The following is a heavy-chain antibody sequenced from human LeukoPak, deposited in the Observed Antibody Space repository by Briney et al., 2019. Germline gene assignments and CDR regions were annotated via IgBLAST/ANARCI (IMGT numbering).Heavy chain of an antibody. V-gene: IGHV3-33*06. CDR1: GFTFGSYG. Sequence: PGGSLRLSCAASGFTFGSYGMHWVRQAPGKGLEWVAVIWYDGSNKYYADSVKGRFTISRDNSKNTLYLQMNSLRAEDTAVYYCAKDKDVGYSYGFDYWGQGTLVTVSS. D-gene: IGHD5-18*01. CDR2: IWYDGSNK. CDR3: AKDKDVGYSYGFDY. J-gene: IGHJ4*02.